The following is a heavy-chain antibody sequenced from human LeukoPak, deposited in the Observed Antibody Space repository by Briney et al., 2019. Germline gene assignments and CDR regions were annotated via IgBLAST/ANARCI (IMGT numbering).Heavy chain of an antibody. CDR1: GFTFSSYG. CDR2: IWYDGSNK. V-gene: IGHV3-30*02. J-gene: IGHJ6*02. CDR3: AKESRDGYNYHYYYGMDV. D-gene: IGHD5-24*01. Sequence: GGSLRLSCAASGFTFSSYGMHWVRQAPGKGLEWVAVIWYDGSNKYYADSVKGRFTISRDNSKNTLYLQMNSLRAEDTAVYYCAKESRDGYNYHYYYGMDVWGQGTTVTVSS.